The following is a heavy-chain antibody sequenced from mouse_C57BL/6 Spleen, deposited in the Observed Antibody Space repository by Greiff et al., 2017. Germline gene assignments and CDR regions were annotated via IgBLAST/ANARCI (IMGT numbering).Heavy chain of an antibody. V-gene: IGHV1-15*01. J-gene: IGHJ4*01. Sequence: QVQLQQSGAELVRPGASVTLSCKASGYTLTDYEMHWVKQTSVHGLEWIGAIDPETGGTAYNQKFKGKAILTADKSSSTDYMELRRLTSGDSAVYYSTRVHYGSSYDYAMDYWGQGTSVTVSS. CDR3: TRVHYGSSYDYAMDY. CDR1: GYTLTDYE. CDR2: IDPETGGT. D-gene: IGHD1-1*01.